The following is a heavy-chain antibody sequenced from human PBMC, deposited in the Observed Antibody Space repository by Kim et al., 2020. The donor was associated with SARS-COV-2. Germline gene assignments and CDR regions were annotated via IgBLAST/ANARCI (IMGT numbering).Heavy chain of an antibody. J-gene: IGHJ3*02. Sequence: SETLSLTCAVSGGSISSSNWWSWVRQPPGKGLEWIGEIYHSGSTNYNPSLKSRVTISVDKSKNQFSLKLSSVTAADTAVYYCARVNYSSSWYGAFDIWGQGTMVTVSS. CDR3: ARVNYSSSWYGAFDI. V-gene: IGHV4-4*02. CDR1: GGSISSSNW. D-gene: IGHD6-13*01. CDR2: IYHSGST.